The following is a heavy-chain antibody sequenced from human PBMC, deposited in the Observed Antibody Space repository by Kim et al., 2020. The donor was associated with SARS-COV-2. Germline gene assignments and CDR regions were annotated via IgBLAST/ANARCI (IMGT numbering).Heavy chain of an antibody. CDR2: ISTENGNT. CDR3: ARVTTSMTRGCFDF. J-gene: IGHJ4*02. V-gene: IGHV1-3*04. D-gene: IGHD1-1*01. Sequence: ASVKVSCKSSGYTFTTYVLHWVRQAPGQRLEWMGWISTENGNTKYSQKFQGRASITRDTSASTTCMELSSLISEDTAVYYCARVTTSMTRGCFDFWGQGTRVTVSS. CDR1: GYTFTTYV.